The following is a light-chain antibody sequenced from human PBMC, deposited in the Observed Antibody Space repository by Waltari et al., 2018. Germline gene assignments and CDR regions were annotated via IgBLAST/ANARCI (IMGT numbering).Light chain of an antibody. CDR1: PSVLSSSSNKNY. CDR3: QQYFGSPLT. CDR2: WAS. J-gene: IGKJ4*01. Sequence: DIVMTQSPDSLAVSLGERATINCKSSPSVLSSSSNKNYLTWYQQKPGQPPKLLIYWASTRESGVPDRFSGSGSGTDFTLTISSLQAEDVAVYYCQQYFGSPLTFGGGTKVEIK. V-gene: IGKV4-1*01.